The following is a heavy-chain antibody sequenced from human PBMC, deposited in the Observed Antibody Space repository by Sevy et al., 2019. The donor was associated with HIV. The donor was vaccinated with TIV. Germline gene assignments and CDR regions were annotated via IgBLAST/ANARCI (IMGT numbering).Heavy chain of an antibody. V-gene: IGHV3-33*01. CDR2: IGYDGNNK. D-gene: IGHD4-17*01. CDR3: ARDPRIYGDYLLAYFDY. J-gene: IGHJ4*02. CDR1: GLTPSTYG. Sequence: GGSLRLSCAASGLTPSTYGIHWVRQAPGKGLEWVAVIGYDGNNKFYADSVKGRFTISRDDSKNTVFLQMDSLRAEDTAVYYVARDPRIYGDYLLAYFDYWGQVTLVTVSS.